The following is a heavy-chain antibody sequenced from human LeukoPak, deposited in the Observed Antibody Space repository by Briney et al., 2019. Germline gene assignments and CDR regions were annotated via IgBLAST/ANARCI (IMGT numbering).Heavy chain of an antibody. D-gene: IGHD3-10*01. CDR2: ISYGGSNK. J-gene: IGHJ4*02. CDR1: GFTLSDYY. V-gene: IGHV3-30*18. Sequence: GGSRRLSCAASGFTLSDYYMTWVRQAPGKGLEWVAVISYGGSNKYYADSVKGRFTISRDNSKNTLYLQMNSLRAEDTAVYYCAKNLWLGESTVFDYWGQGTLVTVSS. CDR3: AKNLWLGESTVFDY.